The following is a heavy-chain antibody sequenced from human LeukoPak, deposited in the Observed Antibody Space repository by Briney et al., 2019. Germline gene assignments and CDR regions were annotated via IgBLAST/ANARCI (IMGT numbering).Heavy chain of an antibody. D-gene: IGHD6-13*01. CDR1: GFTSNDHA. CDR3: GKDISAGGLDS. CDR2: IMWDSSRI. V-gene: IGHV3-9*02. Sequence: GGSLRLSCTASGFTSNDHAMHWVRQAPGKGLEWVSGIMWDSSRIGYADSVKGRFTISRDNAKNSLYLQMNSLRPEDTALYYCGKDISAGGLDSWGQGTLATVTS. J-gene: IGHJ4*02.